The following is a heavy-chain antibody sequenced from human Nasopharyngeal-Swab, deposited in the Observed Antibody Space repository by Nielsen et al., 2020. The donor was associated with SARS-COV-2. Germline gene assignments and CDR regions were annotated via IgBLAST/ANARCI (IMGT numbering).Heavy chain of an antibody. CDR3: ARGIYERDYYDSSGYYYFDY. Sequence: GESLKISCAASGFTFSNYAMSWVRQAPGKGLEWVSAISGSGGSTYYADSVKGRFTISRDNSKNTLYLPMNSLRAEDTAVYYCARGIYERDYYDSSGYYYFDYWGQGTLVTVSS. CDR1: GFTFSNYA. V-gene: IGHV3-23*01. CDR2: ISGSGGST. D-gene: IGHD3-22*01. J-gene: IGHJ4*02.